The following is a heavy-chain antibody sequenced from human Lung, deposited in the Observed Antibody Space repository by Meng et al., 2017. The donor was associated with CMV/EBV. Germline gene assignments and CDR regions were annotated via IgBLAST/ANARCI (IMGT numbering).Heavy chain of an antibody. V-gene: IGHV3-30*02. CDR1: GFTFKNYD. Sequence: GESXKITXAASGFTFKNYDIHWVRQAPGKGLEWVALIRSDGNEKYYADSVKGRFTTSRDNFKNTLYLQMKSLRGEDTAVYYCAKFLSLEPDDAFDIWGQGAVVTVSS. D-gene: IGHD3-3*01. CDR2: IRSDGNEK. J-gene: IGHJ3*02. CDR3: AKFLSLEPDDAFDI.